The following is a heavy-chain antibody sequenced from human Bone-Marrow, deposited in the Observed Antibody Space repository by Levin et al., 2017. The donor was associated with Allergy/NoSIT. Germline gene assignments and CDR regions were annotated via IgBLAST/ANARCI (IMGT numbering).Heavy chain of an antibody. CDR2: ISAYNGNT. D-gene: IGHD4-17*01. J-gene: IGHJ4*02. CDR1: GYTFANYG. CDR3: ARDFRDHGDYVDGFHY. V-gene: IGHV1-18*01. Sequence: ASVKVSCKASGYTFANYGFTWVRQAPGQGLEWMGWISAYNGNTNYAQKYQGRISMTTDTSTSTAYMELRSLTSDDTAVYYCARDFRDHGDYVDGFHYWGQGTLVTVSS.